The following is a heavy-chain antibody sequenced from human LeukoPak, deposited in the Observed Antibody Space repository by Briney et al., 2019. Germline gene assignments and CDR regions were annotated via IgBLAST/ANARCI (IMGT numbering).Heavy chain of an antibody. V-gene: IGHV4-39*07. CDR1: GGSISSSSYY. J-gene: IGHJ4*02. CDR3: ARGDVDGNNYGSRFFDS. CDR2: INHSGST. Sequence: SETLSLTCTVSGGSISSSSYYWSWIRQPPGKGLEWIGEINHSGSTNYNPSLKSRVTMSVDSFKNQFSLKLSSVTAADTAVYYCARGDVDGNNYGSRFFDSWDQGRLVTVSS. D-gene: IGHD5-18*01.